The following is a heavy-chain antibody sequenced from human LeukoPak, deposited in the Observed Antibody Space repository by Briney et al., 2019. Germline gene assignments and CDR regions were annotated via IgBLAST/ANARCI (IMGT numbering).Heavy chain of an antibody. CDR3: ARDRDYYGSGSYYLFDH. J-gene: IGHJ4*02. CDR1: GYTFSGYY. D-gene: IGHD3-10*01. CDR2: INPNSGGT. Sequence: ASVKLSCKASGYTFSGYYIHWVRQAPGQGLEWMGWINPNSGGTNYSQKFQGRVTMTRDTSISTAYMELTRLTSDDTAVYYCARDRDYYGSGSYYLFDHWGQGTLVTVSS. V-gene: IGHV1-2*02.